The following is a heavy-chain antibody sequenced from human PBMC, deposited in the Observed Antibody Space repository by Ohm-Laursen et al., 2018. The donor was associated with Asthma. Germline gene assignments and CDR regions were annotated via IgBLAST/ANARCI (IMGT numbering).Heavy chain of an antibody. V-gene: IGHV4-30-4*01. CDR3: ARGTPRYDFWSGYYNA. J-gene: IGHJ5*02. D-gene: IGHD3-3*01. CDR1: GASISSGDYY. CDR2: IYKSGTT. Sequence: TLSLTCTVSGASISSGDYYWSWIRKPPGKGLEWIGYIYKSGTTYYNSSLKSRVIISIDTSRNKFSLTLCSVTAADTAVYYCARGTPRYDFWSGYYNAWGQGTLVTVSS.